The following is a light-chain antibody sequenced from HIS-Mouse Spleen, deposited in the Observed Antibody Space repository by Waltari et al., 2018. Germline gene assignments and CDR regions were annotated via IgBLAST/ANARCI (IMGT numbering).Light chain of an antibody. Sequence: QSALTQPRSVSGSPGQSVTISCTGTSSDVGGYNYVSWYQQHPGKAPKPMIYDVSNRPSGGPDRFSGSKSGNTASLTISGLQAEDEADYYCCSYAGSYSYVFGTGTKVTVL. CDR2: DVS. CDR1: SSDVGGYNY. CDR3: CSYAGSYSYV. V-gene: IGLV2-11*01. J-gene: IGLJ1*01.